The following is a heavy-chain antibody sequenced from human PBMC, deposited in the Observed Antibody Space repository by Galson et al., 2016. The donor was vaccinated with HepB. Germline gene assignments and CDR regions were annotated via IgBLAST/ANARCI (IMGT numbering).Heavy chain of an antibody. D-gene: IGHD2-2*01. CDR2: VHFPETT. J-gene: IGHJ6*02. CDR3: TRDRGTSTRRGMDV. Sequence: SETLSLTCNVSGASVTSYHWSWIRQPPGKGLAWIGYVHFPETTNYSPSLKGRVTMAVDSSTNQVSLQLHSVTAADTARYYCTRDRGTSTRRGMDVWGLGTTVTVSS. CDR1: GASVTSYH. V-gene: IGHV4-59*02.